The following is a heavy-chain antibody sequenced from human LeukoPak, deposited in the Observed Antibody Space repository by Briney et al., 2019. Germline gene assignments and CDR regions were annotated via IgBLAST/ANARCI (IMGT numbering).Heavy chain of an antibody. J-gene: IGHJ4*02. CDR3: ACGVDFSSGSKRGFDY. CDR2: MSSSSDTI. CDR1: GFTFSSYS. Sequence: GGSLRLSCAASGFTFSSYSMNGVRQAPGKGLEWVSYMSSSSDTIYYADSVKGRFTIPRDNSKSSLFLQMTSLRAEDTAIYYGACGVDFSSGSKRGFDYWGLGTLVTVSS. V-gene: IGHV3-48*01. D-gene: IGHD3-3*01.